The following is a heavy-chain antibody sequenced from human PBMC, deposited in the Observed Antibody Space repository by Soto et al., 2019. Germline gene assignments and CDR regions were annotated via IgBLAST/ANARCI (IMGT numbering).Heavy chain of an antibody. Sequence: GRSLRLSCAASGFTVSSNYMSWVRQAPGKGLEWVSVIYSGGSTNFADSVKGRFTISRDNSKNSLDLRMDSLRAEATYVYYCENRAQERLAPKYLYYYGMDVWGQGTTVTVSS. V-gene: IGHV3-53*01. CDR1: GFTVSSNY. D-gene: IGHD1-26*01. CDR3: ENRAQERLAPKYLYYYGMDV. J-gene: IGHJ6*02. CDR2: IYSGGST.